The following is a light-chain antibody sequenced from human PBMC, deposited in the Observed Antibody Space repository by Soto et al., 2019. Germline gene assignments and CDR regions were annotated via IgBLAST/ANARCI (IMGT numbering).Light chain of an antibody. J-gene: IGKJ2*01. Sequence: DIQMTQSPSTLSASVGDRVTSTCRASQSISIWLAWYQQKPGKAPKLLVYRASSLESGVPSRFSGSGSGTEFTLTISSLQPDDSATYYCQQYHSFPFTFGQGTKLEIK. CDR1: QSISIW. CDR3: QQYHSFPFT. V-gene: IGKV1-5*03. CDR2: RAS.